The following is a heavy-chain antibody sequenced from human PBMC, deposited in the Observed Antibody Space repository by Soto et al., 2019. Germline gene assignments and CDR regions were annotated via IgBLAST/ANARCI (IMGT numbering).Heavy chain of an antibody. CDR2: IYYSGST. J-gene: IGHJ4*02. CDR1: GGSISSYY. CDR3: AGMVAGLDPFDY. V-gene: IGHV4-59*12. D-gene: IGHD6-19*01. Sequence: SETLSLTCTVSGGSISSYYCSWIRQPPGKGLEWIGYIYYSGSTNYNPSLKSRVTISVDTSKNQFSLKLSSVTAAGTAVYYCAGMVAGLDPFDYWGQGTLVTVSS.